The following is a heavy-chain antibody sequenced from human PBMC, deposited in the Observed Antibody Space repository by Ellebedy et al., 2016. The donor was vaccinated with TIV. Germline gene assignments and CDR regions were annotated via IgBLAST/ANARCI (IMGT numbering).Heavy chain of an antibody. Sequence: SETLSLTXDVSGAFITIKSYYWGWTRQPPGKGLEWIGAIYQTGSTYFNPSLKSRVTISVDTSKNQFSLRLSSVTAADTAVYYCARDWGRAAVLWGQGTLVTVSS. CDR3: ARDWGRAAVL. D-gene: IGHD3-16*01. V-gene: IGHV4-39*07. J-gene: IGHJ4*02. CDR2: IYQTGST. CDR1: GAFITIKSYY.